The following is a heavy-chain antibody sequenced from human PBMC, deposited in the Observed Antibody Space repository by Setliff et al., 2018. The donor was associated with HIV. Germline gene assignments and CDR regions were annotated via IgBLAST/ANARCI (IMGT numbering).Heavy chain of an antibody. J-gene: IGHJ4*02. D-gene: IGHD6-25*01. Sequence: SETLSLTCSLSGDSMSTYYWSWIRQTAGKGLEWIGRIHNSGNTNYNPSFMSRVSMSVDTSKSQFSLKLRSVTAADTAVYCCARGYSSAFFHEFFDYWGQGTLVTVSS. CDR1: GDSMSTYY. V-gene: IGHV4-4*07. CDR2: IHNSGNT. CDR3: ARGYSSAFFHEFFDY.